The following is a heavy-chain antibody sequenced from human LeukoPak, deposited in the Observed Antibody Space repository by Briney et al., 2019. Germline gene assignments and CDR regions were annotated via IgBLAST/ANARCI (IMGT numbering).Heavy chain of an antibody. V-gene: IGHV1-69*01. J-gene: IGHJ4*02. CDR3: ARGVGATTHYFDY. Sequence: SVKVSCKASGGTFSSYAISWVRQAPGQGLEWMGGIIPIFGTANYAQKFQGRVTITADESTSAAYMELSSLRSEDTAVYYCARGVGATTHYFDYWGQGTLVTVSS. CDR2: IIPIFGTA. CDR1: GGTFSSYA. D-gene: IGHD1-26*01.